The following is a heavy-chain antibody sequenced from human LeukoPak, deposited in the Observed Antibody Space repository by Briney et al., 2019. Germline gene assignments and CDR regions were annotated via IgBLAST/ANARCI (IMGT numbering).Heavy chain of an antibody. V-gene: IGHV1-18*01. D-gene: IGHD3-9*01. CDR1: GYTFTSYG. CDR2: VSSYNGDT. J-gene: IGHJ5*02. Sequence: ASVKVSCKASGYTFTSYGISWVRQAPGQGLEWMGWVSSYNGDTNYAQKFQGRVTMSADTATDTAYMELRSLRFDDTAIYYCVKDWNILTGRNCFDPWGQGTLVTVSS. CDR3: VKDWNILTGRNCFDP.